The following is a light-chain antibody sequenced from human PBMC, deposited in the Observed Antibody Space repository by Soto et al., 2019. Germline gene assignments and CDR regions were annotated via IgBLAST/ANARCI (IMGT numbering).Light chain of an antibody. CDR3: CSYTTGNTFV. Sequence: QSALTQPASVSGSLGQSITISCSGTSSDVGAYNYVSWYQQYPGKAPKLMIYHVTDRPSGVSNRFSGSKSGNTASLTISGLEAEDEADYYCCSYTTGNTFVVGTGTKVTGL. J-gene: IGLJ1*01. V-gene: IGLV2-14*01. CDR1: SSDVGAYNY. CDR2: HVT.